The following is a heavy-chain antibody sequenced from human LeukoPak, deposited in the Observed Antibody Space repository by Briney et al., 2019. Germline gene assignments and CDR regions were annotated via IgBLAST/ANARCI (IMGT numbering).Heavy chain of an antibody. V-gene: IGHV3-7*03. Sequence: QSGGSLRLSCAASGFTFSSYWMSWVRQAPGKGLEWVANIKQDGSEKYYEDSVKGRFTISRDNAKNSLYLQMNSLRAEDTAVYYCARIGRGGYDYPYYFDYWGQGTLVTVSS. CDR3: ARIGRGGYDYPYYFDY. D-gene: IGHD5-12*01. CDR2: IKQDGSEK. CDR1: GFTFSSYW. J-gene: IGHJ4*02.